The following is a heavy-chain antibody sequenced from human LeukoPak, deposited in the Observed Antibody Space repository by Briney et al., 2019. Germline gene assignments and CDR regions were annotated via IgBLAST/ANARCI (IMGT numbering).Heavy chain of an antibody. Sequence: PGGSLRLSCAASGFTFSSYSMNWVRQAPGKGLEWVSSIGGSSSSLYYADSLKGRFTISRDNAKNSLYLQMNSLRAEDTAVYYCAREIDEGFDYWGQATLVTVSS. V-gene: IGHV3-21*01. J-gene: IGHJ4*02. CDR3: AREIDEGFDY. CDR1: GFTFSSYS. CDR2: IGGSSSSL.